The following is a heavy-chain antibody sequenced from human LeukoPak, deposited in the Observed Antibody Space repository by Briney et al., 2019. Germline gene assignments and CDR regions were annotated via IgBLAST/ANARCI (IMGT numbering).Heavy chain of an antibody. CDR1: GGSLSDYY. CDR2: IWYSGFT. D-gene: IGHD4/OR15-4a*01. V-gene: IGHV4-34*01. J-gene: IGHJ5*02. Sequence: SEALSLTCAVYGGSLSDYYWSWIRQPPGKGLEWIGYIWYSGFTYYNPSLKSRVTISVDTSKDQFFLKLSSVTAADTAMYYCARVRDWFDPWGQGTLVTVSS. CDR3: ARVRDWFDP.